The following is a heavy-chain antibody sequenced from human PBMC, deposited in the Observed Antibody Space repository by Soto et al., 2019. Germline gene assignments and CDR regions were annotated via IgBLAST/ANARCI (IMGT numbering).Heavy chain of an antibody. CDR1: GFTFSNHG. CDR2: ISFEGSIK. CDR3: ARDSGVGSCNGGCCYTSNWFDP. J-gene: IGHJ5*02. Sequence: QVQLVESGGGVVQPGRSLRLSCVASGFTFSNHGMHWVRQAPGKGLEWVAVISFEGSIKYYTDSVKGRFTISRDDSKNTVYLQMNSLRAEDTAVYFCARDSGVGSCNGGCCYTSNWFDPWGQGTLVTVSS. V-gene: IGHV3-30*03. D-gene: IGHD2-15*01.